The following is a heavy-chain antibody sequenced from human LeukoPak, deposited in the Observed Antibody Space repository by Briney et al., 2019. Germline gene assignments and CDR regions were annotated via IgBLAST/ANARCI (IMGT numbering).Heavy chain of an antibody. CDR3: ARASSELWFGERGIDY. CDR1: GGSISSYY. J-gene: IGHJ4*02. D-gene: IGHD3-10*01. CDR2: IYYSGNT. V-gene: IGHV4-59*01. Sequence: PSETLSLTCTVSGGSISSYYWSWIRQPPGKGLEWIGYIYYSGNTNYNPSLKSRVTISVDTSKNQFSLKLSSVTAADTAVYYCARASSELWFGERGIDYWGQGTLVTVSS.